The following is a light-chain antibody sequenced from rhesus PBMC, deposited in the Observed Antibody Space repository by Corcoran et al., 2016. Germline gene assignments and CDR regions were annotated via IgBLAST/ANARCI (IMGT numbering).Light chain of an antibody. CDR3: QHSFGTPFT. Sequence: DIQLTQSPSSLSASVGDRVTITCRASENINNYLHWYQQKPGKAPNLLGYQSSPLQSGVPSRFSGSGPGTDFTLTISSLQPEDFATYSCQHSFGTPFTFGPGTKLDIK. V-gene: IGKV1-74*01. J-gene: IGKJ3*01. CDR2: QSS. CDR1: ENINNY.